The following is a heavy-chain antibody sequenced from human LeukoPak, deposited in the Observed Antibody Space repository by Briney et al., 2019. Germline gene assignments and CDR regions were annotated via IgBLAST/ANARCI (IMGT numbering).Heavy chain of an antibody. CDR3: ARITYYDFWSGHQGAFDI. V-gene: IGHV1-2*02. CDR2: INPNSGGT. J-gene: IGHJ3*02. CDR1: GYTFTGYN. D-gene: IGHD3-3*01. Sequence: EASVKVSCKASGYTFTGYNMHWVRQAPGQGLEWMGWINPNSGGTNYAQKFQGRVTMTRDTSISTAYMELSRLRSDDTAVYYCARITYYDFWSGHQGAFDIWGQGTMVTVSS.